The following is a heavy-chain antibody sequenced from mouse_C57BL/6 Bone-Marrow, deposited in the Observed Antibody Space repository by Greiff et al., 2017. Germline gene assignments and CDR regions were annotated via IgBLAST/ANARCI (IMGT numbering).Heavy chain of an antibody. D-gene: IGHD1-1*02. Sequence: VHLVESGAELVKPGASVKISCKASGYAFSCYWMNWVKQRPGTGLEWIGQIYPGDGDTNSNGKFKGKATLTADKSSSTAYIQLSSLTSEDSSVYFCARDYDAMVYGGQGTSVTVSA. CDR3: ARDYDAMVY. CDR2: IYPGDGDT. J-gene: IGHJ4*01. V-gene: IGHV1-80*01. CDR1: GYAFSCYW.